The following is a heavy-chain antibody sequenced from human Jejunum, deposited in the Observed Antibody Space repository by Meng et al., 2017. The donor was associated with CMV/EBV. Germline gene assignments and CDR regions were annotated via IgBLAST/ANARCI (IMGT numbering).Heavy chain of an antibody. CDR1: GFSLTTDGVG. Sequence: QDTLTESGPPPVKPTQTLTLPCSFSGFSLTTDGVGVGWIRRPPGKALEWLALIYWDDDKHYNPSLETRLAIMKDTSKNQVVLIMTDMDPVDTATYYCAFRRGGGSGWNWFGPWGQGTLVTVSS. J-gene: IGHJ5*02. D-gene: IGHD6-19*01. CDR2: IYWDDDK. V-gene: IGHV2-5*02. CDR3: AFRRGGGSGWNWFGP.